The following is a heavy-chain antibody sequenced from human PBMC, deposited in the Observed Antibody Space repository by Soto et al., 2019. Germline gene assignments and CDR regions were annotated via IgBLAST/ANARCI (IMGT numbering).Heavy chain of an antibody. V-gene: IGHV4-34*01. D-gene: IGHD1-7*01. CDR2: INHGGST. Sequence: SETLSLTCAVYGGSFSGYYWSWIRQPPGKGLEWIGEINHGGSTNYNLSLKSRVTISVDTSKNQFSLKLSSVTAADTAVYYCARRTTDGFDPWGQGTLVTVSS. CDR1: GGSFSGYY. CDR3: ARRTTDGFDP. J-gene: IGHJ5*02.